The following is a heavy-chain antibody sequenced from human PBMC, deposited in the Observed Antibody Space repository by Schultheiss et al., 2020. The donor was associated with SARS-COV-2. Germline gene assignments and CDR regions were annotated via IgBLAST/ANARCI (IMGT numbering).Heavy chain of an antibody. V-gene: IGHV1-2*04. CDR2: INPNSGGT. CDR1: GYTFTSYG. J-gene: IGHJ6*02. Sequence: ASVKVSCKASGYTFTSYGIAWVRQAPGQGLEWMGWINPNSGGTNYAQKFQGWVTMTRDTSISTAYVELSSLRSEDTAVYYCARDRPDPHGMDVWGQGTTVTVSS. CDR3: ARDRPDPHGMDV. D-gene: IGHD6-6*01.